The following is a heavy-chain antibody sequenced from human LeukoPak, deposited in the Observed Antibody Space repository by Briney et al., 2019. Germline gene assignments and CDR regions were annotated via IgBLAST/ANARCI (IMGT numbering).Heavy chain of an antibody. V-gene: IGHV3-23*01. Sequence: PGGSLRLSCAASGFTFSSYAMSWVRQAPGKGLVWVSVISSGGGSRYYADSVKGRFTISSDNSKNTLYLQMNSLRAEDTAVYYCAKRVVIAATTYYFDYWGQGTLVTVSS. CDR3: AKRVVIAATTYYFDY. CDR1: GFTFSSYA. J-gene: IGHJ4*02. CDR2: ISSGGGSR. D-gene: IGHD2-15*01.